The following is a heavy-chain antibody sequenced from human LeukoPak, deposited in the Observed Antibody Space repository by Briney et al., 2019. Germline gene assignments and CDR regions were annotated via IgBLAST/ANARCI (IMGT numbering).Heavy chain of an antibody. J-gene: IGHJ4*02. CDR1: GGTFSSYA. D-gene: IGHD4/OR15-4a*01. CDR3: ARARESLTTRYFDY. CDR2: IIPIFGTA. Sequence: ASVKVSCKASGGTFSSYAISWVRQAPGQGLEWMGGIIPIFGTANYAQKFQSRVTITADESTSTAYMELSSLRSEDTAVYYCARARESLTTRYFDYWGQGTLVTVSS. V-gene: IGHV1-69*13.